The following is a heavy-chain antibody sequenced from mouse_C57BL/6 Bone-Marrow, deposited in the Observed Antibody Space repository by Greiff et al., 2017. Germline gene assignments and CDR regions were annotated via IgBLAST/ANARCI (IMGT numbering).Heavy chain of an antibody. Sequence: QVQLQQPGAELVKPGASVKLSCKASGYTFTSYWMQWVKQRPGQGLEWIGEIDPSDSDTNYNQKFKGQATLTVDTSSSTAYMQLSSLTSEDSAVYYCARSNWDPWWAYWGQGTLVTVSA. J-gene: IGHJ3*01. CDR2: IDPSDSDT. V-gene: IGHV1-50*01. CDR3: ARSNWDPWWAY. CDR1: GYTFTSYW. D-gene: IGHD4-1*02.